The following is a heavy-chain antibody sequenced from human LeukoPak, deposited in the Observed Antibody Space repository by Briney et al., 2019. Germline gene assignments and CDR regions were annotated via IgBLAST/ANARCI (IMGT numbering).Heavy chain of an antibody. CDR3: ASVSDYDSSGYRADY. CDR2: ISGSGGST. D-gene: IGHD3-22*01. V-gene: IGHV3-23*01. Sequence: PGGSLRLSCAASGFTFSSYAMSWVRQAPGKGLEWVSAISGSGGSTYYADSVKGRFTISRDNSKNTLYLQMNSLRAEDTAVYYCASVSDYDSSGYRADYWGQGTLVTVSS. J-gene: IGHJ4*02. CDR1: GFTFSSYA.